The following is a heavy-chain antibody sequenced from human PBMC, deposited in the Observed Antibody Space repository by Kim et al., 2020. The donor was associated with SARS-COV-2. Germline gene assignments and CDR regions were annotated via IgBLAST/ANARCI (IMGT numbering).Heavy chain of an antibody. J-gene: IGHJ4*02. CDR3: AKDRSHYYGSGTDY. CDR1: GFTFSGYG. V-gene: IGHV3-33*06. D-gene: IGHD3-10*01. Sequence: GGSLRLSCVASGFTFSGYGLHWARQAPGKGLEWVAVIWYDGSNKHYADSVKGRFTISRVNSKNTLYLQMDSLRAEDTAVYYCAKDRSHYYGSGTDYWGQGTLVTVSS. CDR2: IWYDGSNK.